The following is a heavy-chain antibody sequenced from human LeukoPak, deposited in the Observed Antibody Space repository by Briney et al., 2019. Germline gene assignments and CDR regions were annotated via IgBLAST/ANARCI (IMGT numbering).Heavy chain of an antibody. CDR1: GYTFTGHY. D-gene: IGHD6-13*01. CDR2: INPNSGGT. V-gene: IGHV1-2*02. Sequence: ASVKVSCKASGYTFTGHYMHWVRQAPGQGLEWMGWINPNSGGTNYAQKFQGRVTMTRDTSISTAYMELSSLRAEDTAVYYCARDWAAADTFPNYFDYWGQGTLVTVSS. CDR3: ARDWAAADTFPNYFDY. J-gene: IGHJ4*02.